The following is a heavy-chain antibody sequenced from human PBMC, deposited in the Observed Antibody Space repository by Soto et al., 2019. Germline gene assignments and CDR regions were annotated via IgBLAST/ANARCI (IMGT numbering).Heavy chain of an antibody. CDR1: GFTFGSYG. J-gene: IGHJ6*02. V-gene: IGHV3-30*18. CDR2: ISYDGSSK. Sequence: PXVSLRLSCAASGFTFGSYGMHWVRQAPGKGLEWVAVISYDGSSKDYADSVKGRFTISRDNSKNTLYLQMSSLRAEDTAVYYCVKWGIQRWTSYFYAMDVWGQGTTVTVSS. CDR3: VKWGIQRWTSYFYAMDV. D-gene: IGHD5-18*01.